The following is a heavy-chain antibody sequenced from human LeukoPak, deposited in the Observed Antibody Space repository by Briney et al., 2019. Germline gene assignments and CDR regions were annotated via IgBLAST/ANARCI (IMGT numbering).Heavy chain of an antibody. V-gene: IGHV3-11*01. D-gene: IGHD2-2*03. CDR1: GFTFSDYS. Sequence: GGSLRLSCTASGFTFSDYSLSWIRQSPGKGLERISYITSGGGSIFYADFVEGRFTISRDNAENSLYLQLNSLRDEDTAVYYCARWIDGFDVWGQGTMVTVSS. CDR2: ITSGGGSI. CDR3: ARWIDGFDV. J-gene: IGHJ3*01.